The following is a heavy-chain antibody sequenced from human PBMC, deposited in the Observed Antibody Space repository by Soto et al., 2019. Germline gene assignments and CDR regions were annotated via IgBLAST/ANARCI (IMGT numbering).Heavy chain of an antibody. Sequence: SVKVSCKASGGTFSSYAISWVRQAPGQGLEWMGGIIPIFGTANYAQKFQGRVTITADESTSTAYMELSSLRSEDTAVYYCARGQGYGYYRDIYYYNGMDVWGQGTTVT. J-gene: IGHJ6*02. CDR1: GGTFSSYA. CDR3: ARGQGYGYYRDIYYYNGMDV. V-gene: IGHV1-69*13. CDR2: IIPIFGTA. D-gene: IGHD4-17*01.